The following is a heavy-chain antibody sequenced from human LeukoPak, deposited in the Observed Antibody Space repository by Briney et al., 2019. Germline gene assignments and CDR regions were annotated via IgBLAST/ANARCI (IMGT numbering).Heavy chain of an antibody. D-gene: IGHD3-10*01. J-gene: IGHJ4*02. V-gene: IGHV3-53*01. CDR2: IYRGGAT. CDR3: ARAGDYYGSGSYYFDY. Sequence: GGSLRLSCAVSGFIVSSSYMSWVRQAPGKGLEWVSVIYRGGATYYADSVKGRFTISRDSSTKTFHLQMNSLRAEDTAVYYCARAGDYYGSGSYYFDYWGQGTLVTVSS. CDR1: GFIVSSSY.